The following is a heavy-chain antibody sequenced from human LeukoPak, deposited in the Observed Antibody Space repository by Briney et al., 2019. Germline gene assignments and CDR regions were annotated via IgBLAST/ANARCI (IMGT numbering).Heavy chain of an antibody. V-gene: IGHV3-48*03. D-gene: IGHD4/OR15-4a*01. CDR1: GFTFSSYE. Sequence: PGGSLRLSCAASGFTFSSYEMNWVRQAPGKGLEWVSYISSSGSTKLYADSVKGRFAISRDNAKNSLYLQMNSLRAEDTAVYYCTTVGAGNYYVMEVWGQGTTVTVSS. CDR3: TTVGAGNYYVMEV. CDR2: ISSSGSTK. J-gene: IGHJ6*02.